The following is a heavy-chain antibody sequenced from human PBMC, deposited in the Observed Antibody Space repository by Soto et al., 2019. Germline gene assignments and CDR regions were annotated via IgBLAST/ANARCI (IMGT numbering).Heavy chain of an antibody. CDR2: ISSSSSYI. D-gene: IGHD3-16*02. J-gene: IGHJ4*02. V-gene: IGHV3-21*01. CDR1: GFTFSSYS. CDR3: ARARDYIWGSYRFPPDY. Sequence: GGSLRLSCAASGFTFSSYSMNWVRQAPGKGLEWVSSISSSSSYIYYADSVKGRFTISRDNAKNSLYLQMNSLRAEDTAVYYCARARDYIWGSYRFPPDYWGQGTLVTVSS.